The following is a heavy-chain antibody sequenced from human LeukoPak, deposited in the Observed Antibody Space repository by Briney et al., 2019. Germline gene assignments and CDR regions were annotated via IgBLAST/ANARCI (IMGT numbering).Heavy chain of an antibody. CDR2: IYYSGST. CDR1: GGSISSSRYY. J-gene: IGHJ4*02. CDR3: AREKSYDSSGYPDY. Sequence: PSETLSLTCTVSGGSISSSRYYWGWIRQPPGKGLEWIGSIYYSGSTYYNPSLKSRVTISVDTSKNQFSLKLSSVTAADTAVYYCAREKSYDSSGYPDYWGQGTLVTVSS. D-gene: IGHD3-22*01. V-gene: IGHV4-39*07.